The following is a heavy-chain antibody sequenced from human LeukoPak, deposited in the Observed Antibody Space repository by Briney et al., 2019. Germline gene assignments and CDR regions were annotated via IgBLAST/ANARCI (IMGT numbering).Heavy chain of an antibody. D-gene: IGHD3-10*01. CDR3: ARLKSYYNRFDD. CDR1: VDSLRSYN. Sequence: SETLSLTCTVSVDSLRSYNWSCIPKPTRKGLAWIGYINYSGSTNHSPSLKSRVTISIDTSETQFALKLSSVTAADTALYFCARLKSYYNRFDDWGRGTQVTVSS. V-gene: IGHV4-59*08. CDR2: INYSGST. J-gene: IGHJ4*02.